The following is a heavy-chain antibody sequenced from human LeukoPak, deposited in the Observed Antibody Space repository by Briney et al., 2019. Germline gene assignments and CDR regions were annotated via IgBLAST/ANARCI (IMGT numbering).Heavy chain of an antibody. CDR2: ISYDGSNK. D-gene: IGHD3-10*01. J-gene: IGHJ4*02. V-gene: IGHV3-30*18. Sequence: QSGGSLRLSCAASGFTFSSYGMHWVRQAPGKGLEWVAVISYDGSNKYYADSVKGRFTISRDNSKNTLYLQMNSLRAEDTAVYYCAKDYYGSGSYAFDYWGQGTLVTVSS. CDR1: GFTFSSYG. CDR3: AKDYYGSGSYAFDY.